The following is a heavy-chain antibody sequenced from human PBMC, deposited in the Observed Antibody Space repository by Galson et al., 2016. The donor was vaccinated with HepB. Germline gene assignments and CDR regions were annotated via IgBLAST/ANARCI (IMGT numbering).Heavy chain of an antibody. J-gene: IGHJ5*02. D-gene: IGHD2-2*01. V-gene: IGHV4-31*03. CDR3: ARTSVVPAATYDR. Sequence: TLSLTCTVSGGSISSATSYWTWIRQYPGKGLEWIGHIFYSGSTYYNPSLKSRITISVDTSKNHFSLKLISVTAADTAVYYCARTSVVPAATYDRWGQGILVTVSS. CDR1: GGSISSATSY. CDR2: IFYSGST.